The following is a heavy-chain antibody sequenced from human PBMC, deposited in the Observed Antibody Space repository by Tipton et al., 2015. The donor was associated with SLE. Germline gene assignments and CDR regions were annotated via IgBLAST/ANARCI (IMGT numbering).Heavy chain of an antibody. J-gene: IGHJ4*02. D-gene: IGHD6-19*01. CDR1: GGSISSHY. V-gene: IGHV4-39*07. Sequence: LRLSCTVSGGSISSHYWSWIRQPPGKGLEWIGSIYYSGSTYYNPSLKSRVTISVDTSKNQFSLKLSSVTAADTAVYYCARGGDSSGWSFDYWGQGTLVTVPS. CDR3: ARGGDSSGWSFDY. CDR2: IYYSGST.